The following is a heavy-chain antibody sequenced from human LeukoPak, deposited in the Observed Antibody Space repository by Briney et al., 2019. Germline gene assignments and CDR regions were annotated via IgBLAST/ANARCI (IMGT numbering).Heavy chain of an antibody. CDR2: IYYSGST. D-gene: IGHD3-16*02. CDR1: GGSLSNYY. J-gene: IGHJ3*02. V-gene: IGHV4-59*01. Sequence: PSETLSLTCTVSGGSLSNYYWSWIRQPPGKGLEWIGYIYYSGSTNYNPSLKSRVTISVDTSKNQFSLNLSSVTAADTAVYYCAREGLITFGGVIVPVAFDIWGQGTVVTVSS. CDR3: AREGLITFGGVIVPVAFDI.